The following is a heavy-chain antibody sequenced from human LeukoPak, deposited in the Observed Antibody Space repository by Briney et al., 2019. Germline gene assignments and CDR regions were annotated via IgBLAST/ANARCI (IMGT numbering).Heavy chain of an antibody. CDR1: GFTFSSYW. Sequence: VGSLRLSCAASGFTFSSYWMSWVRQAPGKGLEWVANIKQDGSEKYYVDSVKGRFTISRDNAKNSLYLQMNSLRAEDTAVNYCASGDYGDYVDAFDIWGQGTMVTVSS. CDR3: ASGDYGDYVDAFDI. CDR2: IKQDGSEK. V-gene: IGHV3-7*01. J-gene: IGHJ3*02. D-gene: IGHD4-17*01.